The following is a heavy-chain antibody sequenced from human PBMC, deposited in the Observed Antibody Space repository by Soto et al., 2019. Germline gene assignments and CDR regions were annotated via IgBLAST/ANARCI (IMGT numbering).Heavy chain of an antibody. J-gene: IGHJ6*02. CDR3: ARDQVAYYYGMDV. Sequence: GGSLRLSCAASGFTFSSYSMNWVRQAPGKGPEWVSSISSSSSYIYYADSVKGRFTISRDNAKNSLYLQMNSLRAEDTAVYYCARDQVAYYYGMDVWGQGTTVTVSS. CDR2: ISSSSSYI. CDR1: GFTFSSYS. V-gene: IGHV3-21*01.